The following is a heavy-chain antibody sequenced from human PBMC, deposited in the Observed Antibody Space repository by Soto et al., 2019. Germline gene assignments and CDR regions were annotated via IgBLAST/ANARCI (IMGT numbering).Heavy chain of an antibody. Sequence: ASVKVSCKASGYTFYSHSISWVRQAPGQGLEWMGRISADNGNTKYARKFQGRVTMTTDTSTSTAYMEVRSLTSDDTAVYYCAREGLLLLPDYWGQGTLVTVSS. CDR3: AREGLLLLPDY. CDR1: GYTFYSHS. J-gene: IGHJ4*02. V-gene: IGHV1-18*01. D-gene: IGHD3-22*01. CDR2: ISADNGNT.